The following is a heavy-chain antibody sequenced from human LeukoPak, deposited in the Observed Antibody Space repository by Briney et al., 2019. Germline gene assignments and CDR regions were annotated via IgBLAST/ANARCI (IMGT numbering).Heavy chain of an antibody. D-gene: IGHD5-18*01. CDR1: GFTFSNYA. Sequence: GGSLRLSCAAAGFTFSNYAMSWVRQAPGKGLEWVSAISGSGGSTYYADSVKGRFTISRDNSKNTLYLQMNSLRAEDTAVYYCAKDDLVRGYSYGTAFDYWGQRTLVTVSS. CDR2: ISGSGGST. CDR3: AKDDLVRGYSYGTAFDY. V-gene: IGHV3-23*01. J-gene: IGHJ4*02.